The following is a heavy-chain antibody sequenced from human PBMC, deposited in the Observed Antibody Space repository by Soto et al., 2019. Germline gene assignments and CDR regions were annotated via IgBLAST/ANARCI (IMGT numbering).Heavy chain of an antibody. J-gene: IGHJ4*02. CDR1: GYTFSSYR. Sequence: QVQLVQSGAEVKKPGASVKVSCKASGYTFSSYRISWVRQAPGQGPEWMGWIHAYNGDTKYAQKFQDRLIMTTDTSTSTAYMELRSLTSDDTAVYYCARADYGDDDYWGQGILVTVSS. D-gene: IGHD4-17*01. V-gene: IGHV1-18*01. CDR3: ARADYGDDDY. CDR2: IHAYNGDT.